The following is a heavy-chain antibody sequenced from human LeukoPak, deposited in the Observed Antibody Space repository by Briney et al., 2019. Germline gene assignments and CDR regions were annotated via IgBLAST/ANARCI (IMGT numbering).Heavy chain of an antibody. D-gene: IGHD4-11*01. CDR2: IRFDGSNQ. Sequence: PGGALILSCAASGFTFSCYSRTSVRRAPARGLGMVAFIRFDGSNQYYADSVKGRFTVSRDNSKTTLYLQMNSLRAEDTAVYYCAKDKDAFDYSNYPDYWGQGTLVPVSS. V-gene: IGHV3-30*02. CDR1: GFTFSCYS. J-gene: IGHJ4*02. CDR3: AKDKDAFDYSNYPDY.